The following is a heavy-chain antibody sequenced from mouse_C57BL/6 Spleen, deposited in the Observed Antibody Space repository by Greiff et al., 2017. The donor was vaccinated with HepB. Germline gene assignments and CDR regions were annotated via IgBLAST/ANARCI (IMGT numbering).Heavy chain of an antibody. CDR1: GYTFTSYW. J-gene: IGHJ3*01. CDR2: IYPGSGST. CDR3: ARRYSQGPWFAY. V-gene: IGHV1-55*01. Sequence: VQLQQPGAELVKPGASVKMSCKASGYTFTSYWITWVKQRPGQGLEWIGDIYPGSGSTNYNEKFKSKATLTVDTSSSTAYMQLSSLTSEDSAVYYCARRYSQGPWFAYWGQGTLVTVSA. D-gene: IGHD2-12*01.